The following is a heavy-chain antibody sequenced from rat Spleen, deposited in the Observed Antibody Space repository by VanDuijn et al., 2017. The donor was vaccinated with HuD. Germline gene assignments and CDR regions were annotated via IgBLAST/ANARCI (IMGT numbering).Heavy chain of an antibody. J-gene: IGHJ3*01. D-gene: IGHD1-1*01. CDR3: ATITAVHWFAF. CDR2: ISYDGSST. Sequence: EVQLVESGGGLVQPGRSMKLSCAASGFTFSNYDMAWVRQAPTKGLEWVASISYDGSSTYYPDSVKGRFTISRDNAKSTLYLQMNSLRSEDTATYYCATITAVHWFAFWGQGTLVTVSS. CDR1: GFTFSNYD. V-gene: IGHV5-22*01.